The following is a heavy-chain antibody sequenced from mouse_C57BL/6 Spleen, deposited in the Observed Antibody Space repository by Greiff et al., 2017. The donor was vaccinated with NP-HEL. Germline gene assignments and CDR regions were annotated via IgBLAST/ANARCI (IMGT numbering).Heavy chain of an antibody. V-gene: IGHV1-54*01. Sequence: LKESGAELVRPGTSVKVSCKASGYAFTNYLIEWVKQRPGQGLEWIGVINPGSGGTNYNEKFKGKATLTADKSSSTAYMQLSSLTSEDSAVYFCARPYGSSYDYAMDYWGQGTSVTVSS. CDR3: ARPYGSSYDYAMDY. CDR2: INPGSGGT. D-gene: IGHD1-1*01. CDR1: GYAFTNYL. J-gene: IGHJ4*01.